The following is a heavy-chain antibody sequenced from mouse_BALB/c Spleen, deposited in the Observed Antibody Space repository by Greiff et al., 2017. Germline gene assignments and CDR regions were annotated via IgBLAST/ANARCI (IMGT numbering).Heavy chain of an antibody. J-gene: IGHJ3*01. CDR3: ARSGWDEFAY. CDR1: GYNFTSYW. Sequence: VQLQQPGAELVKPGTSVKLSCKASGYNFTSYWINWVKLRPGQGLEWIGDIYPGSGSTNYNEKFKSKATLTVDTSSSTAYMQLSSLASEDSALYYCARSGWDEFAYWGQGTLVTVSA. CDR2: IYPGSGST. D-gene: IGHD4-1*01. V-gene: IGHV1-55*01.